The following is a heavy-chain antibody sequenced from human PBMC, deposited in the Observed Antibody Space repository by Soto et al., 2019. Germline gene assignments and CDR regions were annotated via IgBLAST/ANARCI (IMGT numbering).Heavy chain of an antibody. Sequence: SETLSLTCAVYGGSFSGYYWSWIRQPPGKGLEWIGEINHSGSTNYNPSLKSRVTISVDTSKNQFSLKLSSMTAADTAVYYCARVPKPTGDCYFDLWGRGTLVTVSS. CDR3: ARVPKPTGDCYFDL. CDR2: INHSGST. J-gene: IGHJ2*01. CDR1: GGSFSGYY. D-gene: IGHD7-27*01. V-gene: IGHV4-34*01.